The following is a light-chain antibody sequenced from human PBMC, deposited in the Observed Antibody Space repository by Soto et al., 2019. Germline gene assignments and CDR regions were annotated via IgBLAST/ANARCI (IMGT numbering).Light chain of an antibody. J-gene: IGLJ3*02. CDR1: PLTSQY. CDR3: QTADNSGTFLL. Sequence: SYELTQPPSMSVSPGQTATITCSGDPLTSQYVYWYQQKPGQAPLLVIYKDNERPSGIPERFSGSTSGTTGTLTISGVRAEDEADYYCQTADNSGTFLLFAGGTQLTVL. V-gene: IGLV3-25*02. CDR2: KDN.